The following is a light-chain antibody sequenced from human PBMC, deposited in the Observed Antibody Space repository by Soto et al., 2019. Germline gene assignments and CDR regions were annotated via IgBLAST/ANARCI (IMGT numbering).Light chain of an antibody. J-gene: IGKJ4*01. CDR1: QDITND. CDR2: EAS. CDR3: QQYDNVPLP. V-gene: IGKV1-33*01. Sequence: DIQMTQSPSSLSASVGDRVTITCQASQDITNDLNWYQQKPGKAPKVLIYEASNLETGGPSRFSGSGSGTDFTFTISSLQPEDIATYFCQQYDNVPLPFGGGTKVEIK.